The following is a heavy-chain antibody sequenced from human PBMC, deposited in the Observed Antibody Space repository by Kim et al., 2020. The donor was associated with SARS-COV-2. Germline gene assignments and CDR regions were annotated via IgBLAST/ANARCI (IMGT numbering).Heavy chain of an antibody. CDR3: AREAGIYCSGGSCYLGY. D-gene: IGHD2-15*01. CDR2: IIPIFGTA. J-gene: IGHJ4*02. CDR1: GGTFSSYA. V-gene: IGHV1-69*13. Sequence: SVKVSCKASGGTFSSYAISWVRQAPGQGLEWMGGIIPIFGTANYAQKFQGRVTITADESTSTAYMELSSLRSEDTAVYYCAREAGIYCSGGSCYLGYRGQGTLVTVSS.